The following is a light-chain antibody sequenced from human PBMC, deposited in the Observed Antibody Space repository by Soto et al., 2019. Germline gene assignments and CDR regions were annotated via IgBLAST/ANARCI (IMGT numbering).Light chain of an antibody. CDR3: AVWDDSLSGVV. Sequence: QSVLTQPPSASGTPGQTVTISSSGGTSNIGTNYVSWYQHLPGTAPKLLIYGNNQRPSGVPDRFSGSKSGTSASLAISGLRSYDEADYYCAVWDDSLSGVVFGGGTQLTVL. V-gene: IGLV1-47*01. CDR2: GNN. J-gene: IGLJ7*01. CDR1: TSNIGTNY.